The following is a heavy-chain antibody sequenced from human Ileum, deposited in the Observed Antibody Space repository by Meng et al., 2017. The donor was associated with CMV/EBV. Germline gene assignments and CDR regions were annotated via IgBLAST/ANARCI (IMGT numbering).Heavy chain of an antibody. CDR1: GGSISSAGYY. V-gene: IGHV4-31*11. CDR3: ARDLRGGLASD. D-gene: IGHD3-3*02. Sequence: CAVSGGSISSAGYYWNWIRQHPRKGLEWIGFIYSSGSTYYNPSLKSRVTISVDTSKNQFSLKLSSVTAADTALYYCARDLRGGLASDWGQGTLVTVSS. CDR2: IYSSGST. J-gene: IGHJ4*02.